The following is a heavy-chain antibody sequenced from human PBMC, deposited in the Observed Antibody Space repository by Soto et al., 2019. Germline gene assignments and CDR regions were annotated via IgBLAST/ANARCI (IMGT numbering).Heavy chain of an antibody. V-gene: IGHV1-18*01. Sequence: QVQLEQSGAEVKKSGASVKVSCKASGYIFSTHGINWVRQAPGQGLEWMGWINPYNGKTNYAQKFQGRVTMTTETSRKTAYMELRSLRSDDTAVYYCARVQIVVVVGGTPADYWGQGTLVTFSS. J-gene: IGHJ4*02. D-gene: IGHD2-15*01. CDR2: INPYNGKT. CDR1: GYIFSTHG. CDR3: ARVQIVVVVGGTPADY.